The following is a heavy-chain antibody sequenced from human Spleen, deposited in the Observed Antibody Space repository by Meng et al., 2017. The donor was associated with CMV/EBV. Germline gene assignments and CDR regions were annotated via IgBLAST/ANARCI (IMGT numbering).Heavy chain of an antibody. D-gene: IGHD2-2*01. CDR2: IRKNGYGGTT. J-gene: IGHJ6*02. CDR1: GFIFGDYL. V-gene: IGHV3-49*04. Sequence: GGSLRLSCTASGFIFGDYLMGWVRQAPGKGPEWAGVIRKNGYGGTTEYAASAKGRFTISRDDSKSIAYLQMNSLKIEDTAVYYCTRGGTSAMRDGMDVWGQGTTVTVSS. CDR3: TRGGTSAMRDGMDV.